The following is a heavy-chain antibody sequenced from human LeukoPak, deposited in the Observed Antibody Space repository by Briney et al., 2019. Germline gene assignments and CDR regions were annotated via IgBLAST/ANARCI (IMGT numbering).Heavy chain of an antibody. Sequence: GGSLRLSCAASGFTFDDYAMHWVRQAPGKGLEWVSGISWNSGSIGYADSVKGRFTISRDNAKNSLYLQMNSLRAEDTAVYYCARRVAPDWYFDLWGRGTLVTVSS. D-gene: IGHD2-15*01. CDR1: GFTFDDYA. J-gene: IGHJ2*01. CDR2: ISWNSGSI. CDR3: ARRVAPDWYFDL. V-gene: IGHV3-9*01.